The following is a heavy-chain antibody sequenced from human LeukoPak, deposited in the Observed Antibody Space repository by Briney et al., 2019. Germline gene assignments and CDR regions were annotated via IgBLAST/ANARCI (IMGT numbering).Heavy chain of an antibody. CDR2: IRYDGSNK. CDR1: GFTFSSYG. J-gene: IGHJ4*02. CDR3: AKVTIFGVVIPYLFDC. Sequence: PGGSLRLSCAASGFTFSSYGMHWVRQAPGKGLEGVAFIRYDGSNKYYADYVKGRFTISRDNSKNTLYLQINSLRADDTAVYYCAKVTIFGVVIPYLFDCWGQGTQVAVSS. D-gene: IGHD3-3*01. V-gene: IGHV3-30*02.